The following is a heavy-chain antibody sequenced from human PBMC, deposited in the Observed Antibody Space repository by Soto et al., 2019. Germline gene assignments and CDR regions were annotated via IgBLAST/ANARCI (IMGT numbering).Heavy chain of an antibody. D-gene: IGHD6-19*01. J-gene: IGHJ3*02. Sequence: QVQLVQSGAEVKKPGASVKVSCKASGYTFTSYGISWVRQAPGQGLEWMGWISAYNGNTNYAQKLQGRVTMTTDTSTSTAYMELRSLRADDTAVYSCARDEPLSSGWLGDAFDIWGQGTMVTVSS. CDR3: ARDEPLSSGWLGDAFDI. CDR1: GYTFTSYG. CDR2: ISAYNGNT. V-gene: IGHV1-18*01.